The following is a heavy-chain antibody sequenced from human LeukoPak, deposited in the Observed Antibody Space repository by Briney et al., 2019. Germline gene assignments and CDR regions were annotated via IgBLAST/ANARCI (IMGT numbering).Heavy chain of an antibody. CDR1: GFTFSSYA. V-gene: IGHV3-30-3*01. J-gene: IGHJ4*02. CDR3: ARNYGDSNKYYFDY. D-gene: IGHD4-17*01. Sequence: GGSLRLSCAASGFTFSSYAMHWVRQAPGKGLEWVAVISYDGSNKYYADSVKGRFTISRDNPKNTLYLQMNSLRAEDTAVYYCARNYGDSNKYYFDYWGQGTLVTVSS. CDR2: ISYDGSNK.